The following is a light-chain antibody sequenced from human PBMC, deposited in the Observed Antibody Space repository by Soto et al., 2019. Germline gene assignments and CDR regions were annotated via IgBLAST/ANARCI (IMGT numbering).Light chain of an antibody. CDR2: RAS. V-gene: IGKV1-5*03. J-gene: IGKJ1*01. Sequence: DIQITQSPSTLSASVGDRVTITCRASQSISNWLAWYQQEPGKAPKLLIYRASSLESGVPSRFSGSGSGTEFTLTISSLQPDDFATYYCQQYSTYWTFGQGTKVEIK. CDR1: QSISNW. CDR3: QQYSTYWT.